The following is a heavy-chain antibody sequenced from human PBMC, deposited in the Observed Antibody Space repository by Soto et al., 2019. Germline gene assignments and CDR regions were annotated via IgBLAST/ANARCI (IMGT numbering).Heavy chain of an antibody. J-gene: IGHJ6*02. CDR1: GFTFSSYA. V-gene: IGHV3-30-3*01. CDR2: ISYDGSNK. Sequence: VGSLRLSCAASGFTFSSYAMHWVRQAPGKGLQWVAVISYDGSNKYYADSVKGRFTISRDNSKNTLYLQLNSLRAEDTAVYYFARHQYEYDILTGWGYYYYYGMDVWGQGTTVTVSS. CDR3: ARHQYEYDILTGWGYYYYYGMDV. D-gene: IGHD3-9*01.